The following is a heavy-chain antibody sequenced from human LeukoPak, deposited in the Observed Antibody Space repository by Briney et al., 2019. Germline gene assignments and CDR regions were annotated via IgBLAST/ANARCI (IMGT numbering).Heavy chain of an antibody. J-gene: IGHJ4*02. CDR3: ARKTFGTVYFVY. D-gene: IGHD1-1*01. CDR2: ISPSGTTI. CDR1: GFTFSTYE. V-gene: IGHV3-48*03. Sequence: PGGSLRLSCAASGFTFSTYEMNWVRQAPGKGLEWVSYISPSGTTIYYAESVKGRFTISRDNAKNSVHLQMNSLRVEDTAVYYCARKTFGTVYFVYWGQGILVTVSS.